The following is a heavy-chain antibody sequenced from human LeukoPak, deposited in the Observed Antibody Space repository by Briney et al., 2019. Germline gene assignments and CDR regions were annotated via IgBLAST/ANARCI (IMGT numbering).Heavy chain of an antibody. V-gene: IGHV3-7*01. J-gene: IGHJ2*01. CDR2: IKQDGSEK. CDR3: ARVAAAGRSGWYFDL. D-gene: IGHD6-13*01. Sequence: GGSLRLSCAASGFTFSSYWMSWVRQAPGKGLEWVANIKQDGSEKYYVDSVKGRFTISRDNAKNSLYLQMNSLRAEDTAVYYCARVAAAGRSGWYFDLWGRGTLVTGSS. CDR1: GFTFSSYW.